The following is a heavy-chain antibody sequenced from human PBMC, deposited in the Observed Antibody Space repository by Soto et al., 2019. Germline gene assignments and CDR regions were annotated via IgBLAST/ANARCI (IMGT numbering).Heavy chain of an antibody. J-gene: IGHJ4*02. CDR2: IYYSGST. Sequence: SETLSLTCTVSGGSISSGGYYWSWIRQHPGKGLEWIGYIYYSGSTYYNPSLKSRVTISVDTSKNQFSLKLSSVTAADTAVYYCARGRFLEWPANFDYWGQGTLVTVSS. D-gene: IGHD3-3*01. CDR3: ARGRFLEWPANFDY. CDR1: GGSISSGGYY. V-gene: IGHV4-31*03.